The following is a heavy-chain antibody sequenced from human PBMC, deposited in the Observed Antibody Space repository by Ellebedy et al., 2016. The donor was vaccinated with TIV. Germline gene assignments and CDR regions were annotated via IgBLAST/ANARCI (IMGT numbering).Heavy chain of an antibody. CDR3: ARDFLWFGESHYYGMDV. D-gene: IGHD3-10*01. CDR1: GYTFTSYG. J-gene: IGHJ6*02. Sequence: ASVKVSXXASGYTFTSYGISWVRQAPGQGLEWMGWISAYNGNTNYAQKLQGRVTMTTDTSTSTAYMELRSLRSDDTAVYYCARDFLWFGESHYYGMDVWGQGTTVTVSS. V-gene: IGHV1-18*01. CDR2: ISAYNGNT.